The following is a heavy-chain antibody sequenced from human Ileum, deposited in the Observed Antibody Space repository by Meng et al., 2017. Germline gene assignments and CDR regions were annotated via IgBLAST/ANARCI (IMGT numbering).Heavy chain of an antibody. Sequence: QVQLPQWGAGLSKPSETLPLTFAGYAGSFRGYYWSWIRQPPGKGLEWNGEINHSGSTNYNPSLKSRVTISVDTSKNQFSLKLSSVTAADTAVYYCARGWYYDYVWGSYRDHMFDYWGQGTLVTVSS. CDR1: AGSFRGYY. V-gene: IGHV4-34*01. CDR2: INHSGST. CDR3: ARGWYYDYVWGSYRDHMFDY. D-gene: IGHD3-16*02. J-gene: IGHJ4*02.